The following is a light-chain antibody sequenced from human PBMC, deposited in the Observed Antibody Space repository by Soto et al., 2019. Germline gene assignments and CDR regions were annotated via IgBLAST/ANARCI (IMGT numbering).Light chain of an antibody. Sequence: EIVMKQSPATLSVSPGERATLSCRASQSVSSNLAWYQQKPGQAPRLLIYGASSRATGIPDRFSGSGSGTDFTLTINRLEPEDFAVYYCQQYNNWPPLTFGGGTKVDI. J-gene: IGKJ4*01. CDR2: GAS. V-gene: IGKV3D-15*01. CDR3: QQYNNWPPLT. CDR1: QSVSSN.